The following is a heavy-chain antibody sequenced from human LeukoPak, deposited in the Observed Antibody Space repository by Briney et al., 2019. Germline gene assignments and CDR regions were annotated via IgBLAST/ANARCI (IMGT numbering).Heavy chain of an antibody. CDR1: GFTLDDYT. CDR3: AKGKKTGSYLSHVDY. CDR2: IIWDGGST. J-gene: IGHJ4*02. V-gene: IGHV3-43*01. Sequence: GGSLRLSCVASGFTLDDYTMHWVRHAPGEGVEWVSLIIWDGGSTYYADSVKGRFTISRDNSKNSLYLQINSLRTEDTALYYCAKGKKTGSYLSHVDYWGQGTLVTVSS. D-gene: IGHD3-10*01.